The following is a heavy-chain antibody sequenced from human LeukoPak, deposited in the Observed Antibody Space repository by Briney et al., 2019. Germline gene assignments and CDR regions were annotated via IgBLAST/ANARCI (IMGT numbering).Heavy chain of an antibody. J-gene: IGHJ6*03. V-gene: IGHV4-59*01. CDR2: IYYSGST. D-gene: IGHD3-22*01. CDR3: ARFPRGFYYDSSGYNYYYMDV. Sequence: SSETLSLTCTVSGGSISSYYWSWIRQPPRKGLEWIGYIYYSGSTNYNPSLKSRVTISVGTSKNQFSLKLSSVTAADTAVYYCARFPRGFYYDSSGYNYYYMDVWGKGTTVTVSS. CDR1: GGSISSYY.